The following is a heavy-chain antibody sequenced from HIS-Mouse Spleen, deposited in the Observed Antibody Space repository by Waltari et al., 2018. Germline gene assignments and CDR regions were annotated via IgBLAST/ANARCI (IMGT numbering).Heavy chain of an antibody. CDR1: GGSISSSSYY. D-gene: IGHD6-13*01. J-gene: IGHJ2*01. Sequence: QLQLQESGPGLVKPSETLSLTCTVSGGSISSSSYYWGWIRQPPGQGMEWSTSVYYSGTTYYNPSLKSRVTISVDTSKNQFSLKLSSVTAADTAVYYCAREIPYSSSWYDWYFDLWGRGTLVTVSS. CDR3: AREIPYSSSWYDWYFDL. CDR2: VYYSGTT. V-gene: IGHV4-39*07.